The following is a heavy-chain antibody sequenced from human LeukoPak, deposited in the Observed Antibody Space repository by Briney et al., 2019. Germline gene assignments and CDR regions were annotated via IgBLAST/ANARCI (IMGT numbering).Heavy chain of an antibody. CDR2: ISGSGGST. CDR3: AKASGYSSGWADYYYYGMDV. Sequence: GGSLRLSCAASGFTFSSYAMSWVRQAPGKGLEWVSAISGSGGSTYYADSVKSRFTISRDNSKNTLYLQMNSLRAEDTAVYYCAKASGYSSGWADYYYYGMDVWGQGTTVTVSS. J-gene: IGHJ6*02. D-gene: IGHD6-19*01. CDR1: GFTFSSYA. V-gene: IGHV3-23*01.